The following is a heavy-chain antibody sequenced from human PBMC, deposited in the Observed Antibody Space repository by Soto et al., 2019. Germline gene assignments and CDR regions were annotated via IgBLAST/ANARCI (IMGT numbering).Heavy chain of an antibody. CDR1: GFTFSSYA. D-gene: IGHD2-8*02. V-gene: IGHV3-23*01. Sequence: PGGSLRLSCAASGFTFSSYAMSWVRQAPGKGLEWVSAISGSGGSTYYADSVESRFTISRDNSKNTLYLQMNSLRAEDTAVYYCAKCQDPGGPGLDAFDIWGQGTMVTVSS. CDR2: ISGSGGST. CDR3: AKCQDPGGPGLDAFDI. J-gene: IGHJ3*02.